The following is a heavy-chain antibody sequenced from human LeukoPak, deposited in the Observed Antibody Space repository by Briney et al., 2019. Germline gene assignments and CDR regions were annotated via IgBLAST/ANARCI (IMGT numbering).Heavy chain of an antibody. D-gene: IGHD2-15*01. V-gene: IGHV3-30*18. J-gene: IGHJ4*02. CDR2: ISYDGSNK. CDR1: GFTFSSYG. Sequence: GGSLRLSCAASGFTFSSYGMHWVRQAPGKGLEWVAVISYDGSNKYYADSVKGRFTISRDNFKNTLYLQMNSLRAEDTAVYYCAKDNAAYFDYWGQGTLVTVSS. CDR3: AKDNAAYFDY.